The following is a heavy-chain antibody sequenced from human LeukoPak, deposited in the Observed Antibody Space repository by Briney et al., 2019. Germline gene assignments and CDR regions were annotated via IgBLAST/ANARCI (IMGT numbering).Heavy chain of an antibody. CDR2: INPSGGST. Sequence: GASVKVSCKASGYTFTSYYMHWVRQAPGQGLEWMGIINPSGGSTSYARKFQGRVTMTRDTSTSTVYMELSSLRSEDTAVYYCARADQTYYYYYGMDVWGQGTTVTVSS. CDR3: ARADQTYYYYYGMDV. V-gene: IGHV1-46*01. CDR1: GYTFTSYY. J-gene: IGHJ6*02.